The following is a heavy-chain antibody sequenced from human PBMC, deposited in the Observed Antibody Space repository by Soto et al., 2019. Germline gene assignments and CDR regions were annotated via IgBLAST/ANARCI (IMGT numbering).Heavy chain of an antibody. V-gene: IGHV1-18*04. CDR2: ISAYNGNT. D-gene: IGHD2-2*01. CDR1: GYTLTSYG. CDR3: ARAVRCSSTSCYGGDYYYGMDV. Sequence: ASVKVTCKASGYTLTSYGIRLVRQAPGQGLYWMXWISAYNGNTNYAQKLQGRVTMTTDTSTSTAYMELRSLRSDDTAVYYCARAVRCSSTSCYGGDYYYGMDVWGQGTTVTVSS. J-gene: IGHJ6*02.